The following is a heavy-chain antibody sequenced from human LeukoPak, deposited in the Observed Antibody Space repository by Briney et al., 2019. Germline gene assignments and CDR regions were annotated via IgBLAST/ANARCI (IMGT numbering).Heavy chain of an antibody. CDR3: ARDRIQLWPVVRRYYGMDV. CDR1: GYTFTGYY. D-gene: IGHD5-18*01. CDR2: INPNSGGT. J-gene: IGHJ6*02. V-gene: IGHV1-2*02. Sequence: ASVKVSCKASGYTFTGYYMHWVRQAPGQGLEWMGWINPNSGGTNYAQKFQGRVTMTRDTSISTAYMELSRLRSDDTAVYYCARDRIQLWPVVRRYYGMDVWGQGTTVTVSS.